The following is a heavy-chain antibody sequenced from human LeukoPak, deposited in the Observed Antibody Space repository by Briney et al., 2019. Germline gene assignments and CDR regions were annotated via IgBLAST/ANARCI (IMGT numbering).Heavy chain of an antibody. CDR3: APIGVGH. J-gene: IGHJ4*02. V-gene: IGHV3-74*01. CDR1: GFTFSSPW. CDR2: INSDGSST. D-gene: IGHD2-8*01. Sequence: PGGSLRLSCVASGFTFSSPWMHWVRQAPGKGLVWVSRINSDGSSTTYADSVKGRFTISRDNAKNTLYMQMNSLRAEDTAVYYCAPIGVGHWGQGTLVTVSS.